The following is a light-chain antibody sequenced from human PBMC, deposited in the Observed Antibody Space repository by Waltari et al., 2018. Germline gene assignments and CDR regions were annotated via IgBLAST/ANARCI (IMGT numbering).Light chain of an antibody. CDR1: QSISPW. CDR3: QQYSTYYT. J-gene: IGKJ2*01. Sequence: DIQMTQSPSTLSASVGDRVTITCRASQSISPWLAWYQQKPGKAPNLLIYKASKLESGVPSRFSRSGCGTGFTLNISSLHPDDFATYDCQQYSTYYTFGQGTKLEIK. CDR2: KAS. V-gene: IGKV1-5*03.